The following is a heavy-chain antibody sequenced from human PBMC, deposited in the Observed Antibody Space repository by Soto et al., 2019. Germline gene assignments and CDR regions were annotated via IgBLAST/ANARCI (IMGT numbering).Heavy chain of an antibody. V-gene: IGHV4-4*02. Sequence: QVXLXESXPGLVXXSGXLSXTCXVXXXSIXSSXWWSWVRQPPGKGLEWIGEIYHSGSTNYNPSLKSRVTISVDKTKNQFSLKLSSVTAADTAVYYCARDSNTGTTGYWGQGTLVTVSS. CDR2: IYHSGST. CDR1: XXSIXSSXW. J-gene: IGHJ4*02. CDR3: ARDSNTGTTGY. D-gene: IGHD1-7*01.